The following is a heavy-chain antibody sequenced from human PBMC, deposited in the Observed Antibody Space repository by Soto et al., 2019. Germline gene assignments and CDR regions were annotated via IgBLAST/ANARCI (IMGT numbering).Heavy chain of an antibody. CDR2: ISSSSNYI. D-gene: IGHD6-19*01. CDR1: GFTFSTYS. J-gene: IGHJ4*02. V-gene: IGHV3-21*04. Sequence: EVQLVESGGGLVKPGGSLRLSCAASGFTFSTYSMNWVRQAPGKGLEWVSSISSSSNYIYYADSMKGRFTISRDNAKNSLYLQMTSLRAEDTAVYYCARTLPYTTGPFDYWGQGTLVTVSS. CDR3: ARTLPYTTGPFDY.